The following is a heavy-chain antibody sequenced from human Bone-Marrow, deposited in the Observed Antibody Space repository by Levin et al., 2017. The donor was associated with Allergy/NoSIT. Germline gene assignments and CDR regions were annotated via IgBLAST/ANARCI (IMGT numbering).Heavy chain of an antibody. D-gene: IGHD3-22*01. V-gene: IGHV4-39*01. Sequence: SGGSLRLSCTVSGGFISSDSYYWGWIRQPPGKGLEWIGSVYYSGNTYYNPSLQSRVSIFVDTSKNQFSLKLTSVTAADAAVYYCARHRFDRTHDYDIDYFDPWGPGTLVTVSS. CDR3: ARHRFDRTHDYDIDYFDP. J-gene: IGHJ5*02. CDR1: GGFISSDSYY. CDR2: VYYSGNT.